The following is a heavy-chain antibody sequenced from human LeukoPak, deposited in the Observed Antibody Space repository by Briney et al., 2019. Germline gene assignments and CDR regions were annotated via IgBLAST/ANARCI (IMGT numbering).Heavy chain of an antibody. Sequence: GGSLRLSCAASGFAFSSYEMNWVRPAPGKGLAWVSSISSSGSTIYYADSVKGRFTISRDNSKNTLYLQMNSLRAEDTAVYYCARGSVGATTYGYWGQGTLVTVSS. D-gene: IGHD1-26*01. CDR2: ISSSGSTI. V-gene: IGHV3-48*03. CDR1: GFAFSSYE. CDR3: ARGSVGATTYGY. J-gene: IGHJ4*02.